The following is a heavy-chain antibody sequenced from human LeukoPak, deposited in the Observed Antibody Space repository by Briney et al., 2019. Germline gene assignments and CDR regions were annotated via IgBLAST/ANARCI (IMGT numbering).Heavy chain of an antibody. V-gene: IGHV3-23*01. Sequence: GGSLRLSFPASGFTFSNCAMSWVRQAPGKGLEWVSTISDSGGSTYYADSVKGRFTISRDNSKNTLYLQMDSLRDEDTAIHYCAKVPYSDYGAGRPPFMDVWGQGTTVAVSS. CDR3: AKVPYSDYGAGRPPFMDV. D-gene: IGHD3-10*01. CDR2: ISDSGGST. CDR1: GFTFSNCA. J-gene: IGHJ6*02.